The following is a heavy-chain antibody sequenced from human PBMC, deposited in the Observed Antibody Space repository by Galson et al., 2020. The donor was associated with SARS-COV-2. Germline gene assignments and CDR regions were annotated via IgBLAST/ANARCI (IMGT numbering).Heavy chain of an antibody. CDR3: TTEEGYYYDSSGCFFDY. Sequence: GESLKISCAASGFTFSNAWMNWVRQAPGKGLEWVGRIKSKTDGGTTDYAAPVKGRFTISRDDSKNTLYLQMNSLKTEDTAVYYCTTEEGYYYDSSGCFFDYWGQGTLVTVSS. CDR1: GFTFSNAW. CDR2: IKSKTDGGTT. D-gene: IGHD3-22*01. J-gene: IGHJ4*02. V-gene: IGHV3-15*01.